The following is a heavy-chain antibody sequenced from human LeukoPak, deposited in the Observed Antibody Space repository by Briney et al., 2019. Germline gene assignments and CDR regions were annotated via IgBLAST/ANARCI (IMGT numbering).Heavy chain of an antibody. D-gene: IGHD1-26*01. CDR2: INPSGGST. CDR3: ARWVGATNYYYGMDV. CDR1: GYTFTSYY. J-gene: IGHJ6*02. V-gene: IGHV1-46*01. Sequence: ASVKVSCKASGYTFTSYYMHWVRQAPGQGLEWMGIINPSGGSTSYAQKFQGRVTMTRDTSTSTVYMELSSLRSEDTAVYYCARWVGATNYYYGMDVWGHGTTVTVSS.